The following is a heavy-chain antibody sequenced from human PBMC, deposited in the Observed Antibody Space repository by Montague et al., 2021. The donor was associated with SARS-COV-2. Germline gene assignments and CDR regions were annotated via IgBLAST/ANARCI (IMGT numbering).Heavy chain of an antibody. CDR1: GGSISDYY. CDR2: IYYNTGNT. D-gene: IGHD5-12*01. J-gene: IGHJ4*02. Sequence: SETLSLTCSVSGGSISDYYWNWIRQPPGKGLEWIGYIYYNTGNTXXNPSLQSRVTISLDTSKNQFSLNLRSVTAADTVLYFCARGTGYDYYFDCWGLGTLVTVSS. CDR3: ARGTGYDYYFDC. V-gene: IGHV4-59*01.